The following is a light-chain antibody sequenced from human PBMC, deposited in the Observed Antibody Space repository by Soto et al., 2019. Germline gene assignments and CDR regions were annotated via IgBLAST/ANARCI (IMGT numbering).Light chain of an antibody. CDR1: SSDVGSYNL. CDR3: CSYAGSSTLYV. CDR2: GGT. V-gene: IGLV2-23*01. Sequence: QSALTQPASVSGSPGQSITISCTGTSSDVGSYNLVSWYQQLPGKAPKLMIFGGTKRPSGVSSRFSGSKSGNTASLTISGLQDEDEADYYCCSYAGSSTLYVFGTGTKLTVL. J-gene: IGLJ1*01.